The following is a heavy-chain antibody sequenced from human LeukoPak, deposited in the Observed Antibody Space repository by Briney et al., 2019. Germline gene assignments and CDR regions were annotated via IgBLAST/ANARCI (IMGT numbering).Heavy chain of an antibody. CDR2: ISSSSSHT. CDR3: ARAGVTTLVLQS. V-gene: IGHV3-21*04. CDR1: GFTFSTYA. Sequence: GGSLRLSCAASGFTFSTYAMHWVRQAPGKGLEYISSISSSSSHTNYTDSVKGRFTISRDNAKNSLYLQLNSLRAEDTAVYYCARAGVTTLVLQSWGQGTLVTVSS. J-gene: IGHJ4*02. D-gene: IGHD4-23*01.